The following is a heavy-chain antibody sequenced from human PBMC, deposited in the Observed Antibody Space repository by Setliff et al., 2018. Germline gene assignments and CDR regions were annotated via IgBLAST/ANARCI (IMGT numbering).Heavy chain of an antibody. Sequence: SETLSLTCTVSGGSISSGGYYWSWIRQHPGKGLEWIGYIYYSGSTYYNPSHKSRVTISVDTSKNQFSLKLSSVTAADTAVYYCARRGLGYDFWSGYYTMYYFDYWGQGTLVTVSS. J-gene: IGHJ4*02. CDR2: IYYSGST. CDR3: ARRGLGYDFWSGYYTMYYFDY. CDR1: GGSISSGGYY. V-gene: IGHV4-31*03. D-gene: IGHD3-3*01.